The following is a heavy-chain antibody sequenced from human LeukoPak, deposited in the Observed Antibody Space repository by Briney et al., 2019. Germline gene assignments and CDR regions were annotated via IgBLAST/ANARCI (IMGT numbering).Heavy chain of an antibody. CDR1: GFTFSSYS. CDR3: ARDRGGYSYGYDY. CDR2: TSSSSSYI. D-gene: IGHD5-18*01. J-gene: IGHJ4*02. Sequence: GGSLRLSCAASGFTFSSYSMNWVRQAPGKGLEWVSSTSSSSSYINYADSVKGRFTISRDNAKNSLYLQMNSLRAEDTAVYYCARDRGGYSYGYDYWGQGTLVTVSS. V-gene: IGHV3-21*01.